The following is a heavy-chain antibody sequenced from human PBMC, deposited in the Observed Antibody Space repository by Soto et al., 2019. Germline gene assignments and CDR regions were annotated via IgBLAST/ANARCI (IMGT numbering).Heavy chain of an antibody. Sequence: SETLSLTCAVYGGSFSGYYWSWIRQPPGKGLEWIGQITHSGSTNYNPSLKSRVSISVDTSKKQFSLKLSSVTAADTAVYYCVTYYYGSSVSDFDSWGQGTLVTVYS. CDR1: GGSFSGYY. J-gene: IGHJ4*02. V-gene: IGHV4-34*01. CDR2: ITHSGST. D-gene: IGHD3-22*01. CDR3: VTYYYGSSVSDFDS.